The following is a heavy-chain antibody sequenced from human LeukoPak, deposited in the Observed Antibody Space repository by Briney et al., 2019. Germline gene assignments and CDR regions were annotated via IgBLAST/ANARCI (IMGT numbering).Heavy chain of an antibody. CDR1: GGSISSSSYY. D-gene: IGHD6-13*01. J-gene: IGHJ5*02. V-gene: IGHV4-39*01. Sequence: SETLSLTCTVSGGSISSSSYYWGWIRQPPGKGLEWIGSIYYSGSTYYNPSLKSRVTISVDTSKNQFSLKLSSVTVADTAVYYCARQAPYSSTNWFDPWGQGTLVTVSS. CDR3: ARQAPYSSTNWFDP. CDR2: IYYSGST.